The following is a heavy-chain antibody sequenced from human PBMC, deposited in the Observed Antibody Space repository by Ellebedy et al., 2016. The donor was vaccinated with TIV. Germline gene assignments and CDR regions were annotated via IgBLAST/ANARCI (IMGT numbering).Heavy chain of an antibody. CDR3: ARGWELLHWDY. CDR1: GYTFTGYY. V-gene: IGHV1-69*13. J-gene: IGHJ4*02. D-gene: IGHD1-26*01. Sequence: SVKVSCXASGYTFTGYYIHWVRQAPGQGLEWMGGIIPIFGTANYAQKFQGRVTITADESTSTAYMELSSLRSEDTAVYYCARGWELLHWDYWGQGTLVTVSS. CDR2: IIPIFGTA.